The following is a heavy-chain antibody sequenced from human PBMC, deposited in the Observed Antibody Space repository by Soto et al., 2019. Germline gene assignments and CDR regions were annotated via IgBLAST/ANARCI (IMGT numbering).Heavy chain of an antibody. D-gene: IGHD5-12*01. Sequence: EVQLLGSGGGFVQPGWSLRLSCAASGFTFSSYAMIWGLQAPGKGLAWVSAISGSGGSTYYADSVNGRFTISRDNSKNKLYQKKNSQRAEDTAVYYSTKDYIGDGYRVDYWGHGTLVTASS. CDR2: ISGSGGST. V-gene: IGHV3-23*01. J-gene: IGHJ4*01. CDR1: GFTFSSYA. CDR3: TKDYIGDGYRVDY.